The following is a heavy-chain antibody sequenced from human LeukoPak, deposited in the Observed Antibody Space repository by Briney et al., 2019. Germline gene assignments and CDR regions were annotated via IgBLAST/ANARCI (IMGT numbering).Heavy chain of an antibody. J-gene: IGHJ4*02. D-gene: IGHD3-22*01. Sequence: GGSLRLSCAASGFTFSSYGMHWVRQAPGKGLEWVAFIRYDGSNKYYADSVKGRFTISRDNSKNTLYLQMNSLRAEDTAVYYCAKVVKYRYYDSSGYYYVSYPDYWGQGTLVTVSS. CDR2: IRYDGSNK. CDR1: GFTFSSYG. CDR3: AKVVKYRYYDSSGYYYVSYPDY. V-gene: IGHV3-30*02.